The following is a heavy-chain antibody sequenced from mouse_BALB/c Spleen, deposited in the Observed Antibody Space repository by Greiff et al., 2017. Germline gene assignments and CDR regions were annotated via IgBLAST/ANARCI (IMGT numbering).Heavy chain of an antibody. D-gene: IGHD1-1*01. CDR3: TRSDYYGSSFYYAMDY. V-gene: IGHV1-5*01. CDR1: GYSFTSYW. J-gene: IGHJ4*01. CDR2: IYPGNSDT. Sequence: VQLKQSGTVLARPGASVKMSCKASGYSFTSYWMHWVKQRPGQGLEWIGAIYPGNSDTSYNQKFKGKAKLTAVTSASAAYMELSSLTNEDSAVYYCTRSDYYGSSFYYAMDYWGEGTSVTGSS.